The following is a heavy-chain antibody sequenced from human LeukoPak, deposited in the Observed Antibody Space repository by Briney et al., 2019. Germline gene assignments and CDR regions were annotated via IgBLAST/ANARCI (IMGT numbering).Heavy chain of an antibody. D-gene: IGHD1-26*01. CDR1: GFTFSSYS. J-gene: IGHJ6*02. CDR2: ISSSSSYI. CDR3: ARDLHYHVAMDV. Sequence: PGGSLRLSCAASGFTFSSYSMNWVRQAPGKGLEWVSSISSSSSYIYYADSVKGRFTISRDNSKSMLFLQLNSLRAEDTALYYCARDLHYHVAMDVWGQGTTVTVSS. V-gene: IGHV3-21*04.